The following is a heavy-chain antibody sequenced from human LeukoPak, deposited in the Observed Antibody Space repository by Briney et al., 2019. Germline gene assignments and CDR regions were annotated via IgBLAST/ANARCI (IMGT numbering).Heavy chain of an antibody. V-gene: IGHV4-59*08. CDR3: ARASSSWYQSYFDY. CDR2: IYYSGST. CDR1: GDFTSSSY. D-gene: IGHD6-13*01. J-gene: IGHJ4*02. Sequence: SETLSLTCTVSGDFTSSSYWTWIRQPPGKGLEWIGYIYYSGSTNYNPSLKSRVTISVDTSKNQSSLKLSSVTAADTAVYYCARASSSWYQSYFDYWGQGTLVTVSS.